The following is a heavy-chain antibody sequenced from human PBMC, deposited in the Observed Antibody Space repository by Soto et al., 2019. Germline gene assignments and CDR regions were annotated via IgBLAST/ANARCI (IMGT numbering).Heavy chain of an antibody. CDR1: GFTFVDYG. Sequence: GGALRLSCAASGFTFVDYGMRWVRQDPGKGLEWVSGISWNSGSIGYADSVKGRFTISRDNAKNSLYLQMNSLRAEDTALYYCAKGGYDYIFSAFDIWGQGTMVTVSS. CDR3: AKGGYDYIFSAFDI. D-gene: IGHD3-16*01. V-gene: IGHV3-9*01. J-gene: IGHJ3*02. CDR2: ISWNSGSI.